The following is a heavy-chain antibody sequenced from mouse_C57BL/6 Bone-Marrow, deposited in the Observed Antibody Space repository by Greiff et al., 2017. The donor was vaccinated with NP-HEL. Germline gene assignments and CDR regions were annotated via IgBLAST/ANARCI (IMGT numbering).Heavy chain of an antibody. CDR1: EYEFPSHD. Sequence: EVKLVESGGGLVQPGESLKLSCESNEYEFPSHDMSWVRKTPEKRLELVAAINSDGGSTYYPDTMERRFIIYRDNTKKTLYLQMSSRRSEDTALYYGARGGPVWDYFDYWGQGTTLTVSS. J-gene: IGHJ2*01. CDR2: INSDGGST. V-gene: IGHV5-2*01. CDR3: ARGGPVWDYFDY. D-gene: IGHD2-10*02.